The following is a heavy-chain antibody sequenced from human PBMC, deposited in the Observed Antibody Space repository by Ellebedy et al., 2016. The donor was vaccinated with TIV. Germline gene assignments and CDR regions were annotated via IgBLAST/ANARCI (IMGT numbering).Heavy chain of an antibody. CDR2: ISGSGGST. CDR3: ANLPALMSSSYYYYGMDV. V-gene: IGHV3-23*01. D-gene: IGHD3-10*01. CDR1: GFTFSSYA. J-gene: IGHJ6*02. Sequence: ETLSLTCAASGFTFSSYAMSWVRQAPGKGLEWVSAISGSGGSTYYADSVKGRFTISRDNSKNTLYLQMNSLRAEDTAVYYCANLPALMSSSYYYYGMDVWGQGTTVTVSS.